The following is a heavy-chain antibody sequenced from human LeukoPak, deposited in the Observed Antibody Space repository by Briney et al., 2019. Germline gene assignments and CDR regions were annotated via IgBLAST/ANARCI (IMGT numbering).Heavy chain of an antibody. CDR3: ARDPALECTEDYRDFGGVESVDAFDV. Sequence: SVKVSCKASGGTFSSYALSWMRQAPGQGLEWMVRIIPMFDVTDYAQRFQGRVTITADTSTGTAYMELSSLTSDDTAMYYCARDPALECTEDYRDFGGVESVDAFDVWGQGTLVTVFS. CDR1: GGTFSSYA. D-gene: IGHD4-23*01. CDR2: IIPMFDVT. J-gene: IGHJ3*01. V-gene: IGHV1-69*10.